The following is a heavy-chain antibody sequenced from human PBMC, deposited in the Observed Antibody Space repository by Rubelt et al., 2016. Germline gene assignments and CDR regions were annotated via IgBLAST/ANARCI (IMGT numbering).Heavy chain of an antibody. D-gene: IGHD2-15*01. Sequence: VQLVESGGGLVQPGGSLRLSCAASGFTFSSYSMNWVRQAPGKGLEWVSYISSSSSTIYYADSVKGRFTISRENAKNSLYLQMNSLRDEDTAVYYCARDRYCSGGSCYSEDLFDYWGQGTLVTVSS. CDR1: GFTFSSYS. V-gene: IGHV3-48*02. J-gene: IGHJ4*02. CDR3: ARDRYCSGGSCYSEDLFDY. CDR2: ISSSSSTI.